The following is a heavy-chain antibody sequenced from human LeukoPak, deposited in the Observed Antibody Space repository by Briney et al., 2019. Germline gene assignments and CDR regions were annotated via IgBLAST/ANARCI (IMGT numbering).Heavy chain of an antibody. J-gene: IGHJ6*03. CDR2: IYTSGST. V-gene: IGHV4-4*07. Sequence: SETLSLTCTVSGGSISSYYWSWIRQPAGKGLEWIGRIYTSGSTNYNPSLKSRVTMSVDTSKNQFSLKLSSVTAADTAVYYCARDPYSSIPRSYYYYYMDVWGKGTTVTVSS. CDR1: GGSISSYY. D-gene: IGHD6-13*01. CDR3: ARDPYSSIPRSYYYYYMDV.